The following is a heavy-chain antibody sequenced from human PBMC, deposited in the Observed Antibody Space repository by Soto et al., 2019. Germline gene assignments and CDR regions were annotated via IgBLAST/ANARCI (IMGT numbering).Heavy chain of an antibody. CDR3: ARVVPGAEAWFGP. CDR1: GYTFSNYG. CDR2: VSLYSDGT. Sequence: ASVKVSCKTSGYTFSNYGITWGRQAPGQPLEWLGWVSLYSDGTNYAQKVQGRVSMTTDTSTTTAYMELRSLRADDTAVYYCARVVPGAEAWFGPWGQGTLVTVSS. J-gene: IGHJ5*02. D-gene: IGHD2-2*01. V-gene: IGHV1-18*01.